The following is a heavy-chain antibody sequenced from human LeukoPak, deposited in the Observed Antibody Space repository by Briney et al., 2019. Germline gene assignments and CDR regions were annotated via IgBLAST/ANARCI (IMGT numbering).Heavy chain of an antibody. J-gene: IGHJ4*02. CDR1: GFPFGNFE. CDR3: ARDFGIVDNRFDF. D-gene: IGHD3-16*02. V-gene: IGHV3-48*03. CDR2: ISKNGGTI. Sequence: SGGPLRLSCAASGFPFGNFEMNWVRQAPGQGLEWISYISKNGGTIYYANSVKGRFIISRDNAKNSVYLQMNSLRVEDTATYYCARDFGIVDNRFDFWGQGALVTVSS.